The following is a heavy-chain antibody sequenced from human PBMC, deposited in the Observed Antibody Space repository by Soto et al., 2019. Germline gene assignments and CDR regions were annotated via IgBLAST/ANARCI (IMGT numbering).Heavy chain of an antibody. D-gene: IGHD3-10*01. Sequence: QVQLEQSAPEVKKPGASVKVSCKASGYTFTTYGISWVRQAPGQGLEWVGWINTHNGNTNYAQNLQGRVIMTADTSTNTAYMELRSLRSDDTAIYYCTREGSAPYYYYGMDAWGQGTTVTVSS. CDR1: GYTFTTYG. V-gene: IGHV1-18*01. CDR2: INTHNGNT. CDR3: TREGSAPYYYYGMDA. J-gene: IGHJ6*02.